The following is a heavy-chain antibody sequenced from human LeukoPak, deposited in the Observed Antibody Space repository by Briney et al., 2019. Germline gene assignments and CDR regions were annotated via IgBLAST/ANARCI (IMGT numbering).Heavy chain of an antibody. D-gene: IGHD3-9*01. V-gene: IGHV4-59*01. CDR1: GGSISTFY. CDR3: ARWRYLDV. J-gene: IGHJ6*01. CDR2: IDYSGSA. Sequence: SETLSLTCTVSGGSISTFYWSWVRQPPGKGLEYIGYIDYSGSANYNPSLKSRVTITVDTSKNQFSLKLSSVTAADTAIYYCARWRYLDVWGQGTTVTVSS.